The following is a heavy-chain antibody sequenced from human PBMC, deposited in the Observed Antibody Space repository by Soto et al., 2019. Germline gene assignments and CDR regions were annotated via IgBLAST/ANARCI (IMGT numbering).Heavy chain of an antibody. J-gene: IGHJ6*03. CDR1: GFTFSSYS. Sequence: GGSLRLSCAASGFTFSSYSMNWVRQAPGKGLEWVSYISSSSSTIYYADSVKGRFTISRDNAKNSLYLQINSLRAEDTAVYYCARDGYSSSWYYPSYYMDVWGKGTTVTVSS. D-gene: IGHD6-13*01. CDR2: ISSSSSTI. V-gene: IGHV3-48*01. CDR3: ARDGYSSSWYYPSYYMDV.